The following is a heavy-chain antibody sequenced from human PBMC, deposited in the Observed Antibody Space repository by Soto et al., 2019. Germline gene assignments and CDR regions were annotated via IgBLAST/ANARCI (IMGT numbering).Heavy chain of an antibody. CDR1: GYTLTNYY. CDR2: INPSGGST. Sequence: QVQLVQSGVEVKKPGASGKVSCKASGYTLTNYYMHWVRQAPGQGLGWMGIINPSGGSTRYAQKFHGRVTMTRDTSTSTVYMELSSLRSEDTAVYYCARDEAYGDYVLDYWGQGTLVTVSS. CDR3: ARDEAYGDYVLDY. J-gene: IGHJ4*02. D-gene: IGHD4-17*01. V-gene: IGHV1-46*01.